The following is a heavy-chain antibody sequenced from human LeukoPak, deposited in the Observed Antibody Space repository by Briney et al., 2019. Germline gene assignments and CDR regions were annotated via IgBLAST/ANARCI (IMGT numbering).Heavy chain of an antibody. J-gene: IGHJ4*02. CDR3: ARMRTTVTSYYFDY. CDR1: GYTFNNYG. V-gene: IGHV1-18*01. D-gene: IGHD4-17*01. Sequence: ASVKVSCKTSGYTFNNYGYTWVRQAPGQGLEWMGWISAYNGDKNYAQKLQGRVSMTTDTSTSTAYMELRSLRSDDTAVYYCARMRTTVTSYYFDYWGQGTLVTVSS. CDR2: ISAYNGDK.